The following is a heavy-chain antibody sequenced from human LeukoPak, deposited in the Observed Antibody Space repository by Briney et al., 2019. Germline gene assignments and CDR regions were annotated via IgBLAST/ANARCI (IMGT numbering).Heavy chain of an antibody. D-gene: IGHD5-12*01. CDR2: IYYSGST. CDR1: GGSISSYC. V-gene: IGHV4-59*01. J-gene: IGHJ5*02. Sequence: SETLSLTCTVSGGSISSYCWSWIRQPPGKGLEWIGYIYYSGSTNYNPSLKSRVTISVDTSKNQFSLKLSSVTAADTAVYYCARGGYRNWFDPWGQGTLVTVSS. CDR3: ARGGYRNWFDP.